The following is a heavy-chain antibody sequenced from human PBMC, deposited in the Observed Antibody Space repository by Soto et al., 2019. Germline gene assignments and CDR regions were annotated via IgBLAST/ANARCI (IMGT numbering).Heavy chain of an antibody. Sequence: GGSLRLSCAASGFTFSSYGMHCVRAAPCKALQWGAVICYYGSNKYYADSVKGRFTISRDNSKNTLYLQMNSLRAEDTAVYYCARDSGYYYDSSGYSGPEYYFDYWGQGTLVTVSS. D-gene: IGHD3-22*01. V-gene: IGHV3-33*01. CDR2: ICYYGSNK. CDR3: ARDSGYYYDSSGYSGPEYYFDY. CDR1: GFTFSSYG. J-gene: IGHJ4*02.